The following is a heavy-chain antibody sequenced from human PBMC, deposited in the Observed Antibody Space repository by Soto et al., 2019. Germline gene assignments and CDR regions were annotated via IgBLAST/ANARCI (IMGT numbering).Heavy chain of an antibody. CDR1: GDSVSSNSAG. CDR2: TYYRSKWYY. V-gene: IGHV6-1*01. J-gene: IGHJ4*01. D-gene: IGHD1-26*01. Sequence: SQTLSITCAITGDSVSSNSAGWSWVRQSPSRGLEWLGRTYYRSKWYYEYAVSVGGRITINPDTSKNQYSLQLNSVTPEDTAVYFCARGEQYSGRIFDYWGQGTLVTVS. CDR3: ARGEQYSGRIFDY.